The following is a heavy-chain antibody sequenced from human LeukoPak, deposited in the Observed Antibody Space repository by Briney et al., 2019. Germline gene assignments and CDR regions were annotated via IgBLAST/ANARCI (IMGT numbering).Heavy chain of an antibody. J-gene: IGHJ4*02. D-gene: IGHD1-26*01. CDR1: GFTFSSYA. Sequence: PGRSLRLSCAASGFTFSSYAMHWVRQAPGKGLEWVAVISYEGSTSYYADSVKGRFTISRDNSKNTLYLQMNGLRAEDTAVYYCAKEGFGNYYSAYFDYWGQGTLVTVSS. CDR2: ISYEGSTS. V-gene: IGHV3-30*18. CDR3: AKEGFGNYYSAYFDY.